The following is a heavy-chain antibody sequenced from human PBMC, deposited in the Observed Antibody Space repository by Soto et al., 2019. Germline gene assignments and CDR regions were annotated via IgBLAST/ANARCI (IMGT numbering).Heavy chain of an antibody. Sequence: GESLKISYKGSGYSLTSYWISWVRQMPGKVLECRGMMDPRDSYTNYSPSFQGHVTITADQAISTAYLQWSSLKASDTAMYYCARSNVYCSSTSCYDTYSYCGMDVGGQGTTVTVSS. V-gene: IGHV5-10-1*01. J-gene: IGHJ6*02. D-gene: IGHD2-2*01. CDR2: MDPRDSYT. CDR1: GYSLTSYW. CDR3: ARSNVYCSSTSCYDTYSYCGMDV.